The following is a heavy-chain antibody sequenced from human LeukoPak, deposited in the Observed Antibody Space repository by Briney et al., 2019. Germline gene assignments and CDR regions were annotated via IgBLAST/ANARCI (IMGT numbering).Heavy chain of an antibody. V-gene: IGHV3-74*01. D-gene: IGHD6-13*01. Sequence: GGSLRLSCAASGFTFSNYWMHWVRQVPGKGLVWVSRIASDGSVTNYADSVKGRFTISRDNAKNTLYLQMNSLRAEDTAVYYCARGKISGWFCFDYWGQGTLVTVSS. J-gene: IGHJ4*02. CDR1: GFTFSNYW. CDR3: ARGKISGWFCFDY. CDR2: IASDGSVT.